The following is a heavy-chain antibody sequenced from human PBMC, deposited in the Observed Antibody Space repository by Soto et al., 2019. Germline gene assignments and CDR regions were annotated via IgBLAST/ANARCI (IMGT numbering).Heavy chain of an antibody. CDR3: AKDISPSLHRVPRAPDY. CDR2: ISGSGGST. V-gene: IGHV3-23*01. Sequence: HPGGSLRLSCAASGFTFSSYAMSWVRQAPGKGLEWVSAISGSGGSTYYADSVKGRFTISRDNSKNTLYLQMNSLRAEDTAVYYCAKDISPSLHRVPRAPDYWGQGTLVTVSS. J-gene: IGHJ4*02. CDR1: GFTFSSYA. D-gene: IGHD3-3*02.